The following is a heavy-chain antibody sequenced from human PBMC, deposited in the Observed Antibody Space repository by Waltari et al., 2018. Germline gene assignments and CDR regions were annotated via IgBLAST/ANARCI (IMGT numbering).Heavy chain of an antibody. CDR3: AREVSEAFDI. CDR2: IGGSSTSI. Sequence: EGQLVESGGGLVNPGGSLRLSCAASGLSFSGYSMNWVRQAPGKGLEWVSSIGGSSTSIYYADSVKGRFTISRDNAKNSLFLQMNSLRAEDTAVYYCAREVSEAFDIWGQGTMVTVSS. V-gene: IGHV3-21*03. CDR1: GLSFSGYS. J-gene: IGHJ3*02.